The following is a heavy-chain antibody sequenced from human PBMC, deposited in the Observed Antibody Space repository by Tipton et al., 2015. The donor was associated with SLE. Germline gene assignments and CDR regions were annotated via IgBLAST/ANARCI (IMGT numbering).Heavy chain of an antibody. CDR2: MSPNSGKI. J-gene: IGHJ6*02. Sequence: QVQLVQSGAEVKKPGASVKVSCKTSGYTFSQYDINWVRQATGQGLEWMGSMSPNSGKIEFAQKYQGRVTMTRDTSITTAYMEVRSLTSEDTAVYYCARSAIGYSYYYGMDVWGQGTAVTVSS. CDR1: GYTFSQYD. V-gene: IGHV1-8*01. CDR3: ARSAIGYSYYYGMDV. D-gene: IGHD2-21*01.